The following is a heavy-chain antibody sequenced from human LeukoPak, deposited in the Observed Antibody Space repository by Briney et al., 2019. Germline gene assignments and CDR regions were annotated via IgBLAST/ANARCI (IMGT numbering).Heavy chain of an antibody. D-gene: IGHD3-9*01. Sequence: PSETLSLTCTVSGGSISSYYWSWIRQPPGKGLEWIGYIYYSGSTNYNPSLKSRVTISVDTSKNQFSLKLSSVTAADTAVYYCARGLYDILTAPFDYWGQGTLVTVSS. CDR3: ARGLYDILTAPFDY. CDR2: IYYSGST. CDR1: GGSISSYY. J-gene: IGHJ4*02. V-gene: IGHV4-59*01.